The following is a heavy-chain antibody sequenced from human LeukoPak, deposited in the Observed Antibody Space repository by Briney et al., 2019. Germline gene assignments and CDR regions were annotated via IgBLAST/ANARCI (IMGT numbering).Heavy chain of an antibody. CDR3: AKDRANWAIDD. V-gene: IGHV3-69-1*01. CDR1: GFTFADHP. J-gene: IGHJ4*02. CDR2: IGGDGIA. D-gene: IGHD3-16*01. Sequence: GGSLRLSCVASGFTFADHPMNWVRQAPGKGLEWISYIGGDGIAFYADSVKGRFTASKDDARKSMYLQMNSLRVEDTAVYYCAKDRANWAIDDWGQGTQVTVSS.